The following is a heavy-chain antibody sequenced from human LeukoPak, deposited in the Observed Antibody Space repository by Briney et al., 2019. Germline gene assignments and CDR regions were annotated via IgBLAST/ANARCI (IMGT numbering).Heavy chain of an antibody. Sequence: SQTLSLTCALSGDCVSANRRSWNWIRQPPSGGLEWLGRIYYLSQWSNDYADSVRSRITINPDTSKNEFSLQLHSVTPEDTAVYYSAGDSNGQDEGGPYDSWGPGILVTVSS. J-gene: IGHJ4*02. CDR1: GDCVSANRRS. V-gene: IGHV6-1*01. D-gene: IGHD3-16*01. CDR3: AGDSNGQDEGGPYDS. CDR2: IYYLSQWSN.